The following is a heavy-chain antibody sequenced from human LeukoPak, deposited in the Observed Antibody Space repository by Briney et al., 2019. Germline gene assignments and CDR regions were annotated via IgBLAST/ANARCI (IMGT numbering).Heavy chain of an antibody. CDR1: GGSISSGDYY. Sequence: SETLSLTCTVSGGSISSGDYYWSWIRQPPGKGLEWIGYIYYSGSTYYNPSLKSRVTISVDTSKNQFSLKLSSVTAADTAVYYCARGYYDSSGYYLFDYWGQGTLATVSS. CDR2: IYYSGST. D-gene: IGHD3-22*01. J-gene: IGHJ4*02. CDR3: ARGYYDSSGYYLFDY. V-gene: IGHV4-30-4*01.